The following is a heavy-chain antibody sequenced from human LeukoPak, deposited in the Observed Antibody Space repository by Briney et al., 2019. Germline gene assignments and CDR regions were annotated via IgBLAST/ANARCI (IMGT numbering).Heavy chain of an antibody. CDR2: IYYSGST. Sequence: SETLSLTCTVSGGSLRSYYWSWIRQPPGKGLEWIGYIYYSGSTNHNPSLKSRVTISVDTSKNQFSLKLSSVTAADTAVYFCARHYGSSWYLGGYYFDYWGQGTLVTVSS. CDR1: GGSLRSYY. CDR3: ARHYGSSWYLGGYYFDY. D-gene: IGHD6-13*01. V-gene: IGHV4-59*08. J-gene: IGHJ4*02.